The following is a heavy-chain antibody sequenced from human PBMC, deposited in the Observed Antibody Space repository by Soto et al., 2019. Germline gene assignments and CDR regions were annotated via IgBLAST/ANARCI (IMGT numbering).Heavy chain of an antibody. Sequence: EVQLVESGGGLVQPGGSLRLSCAASGFTFSSYDMHWVRQATGKGLEWVSAIGTAGDTYYPGSVKGRFTISRENAKNSLYLQMNSLRAGDTAVYYCARGAPICSGGSCYHDYWGQGTLVTVSS. J-gene: IGHJ4*02. CDR1: GFTFSSYD. V-gene: IGHV3-13*01. CDR3: ARGAPICSGGSCYHDY. D-gene: IGHD2-15*01. CDR2: IGTAGDT.